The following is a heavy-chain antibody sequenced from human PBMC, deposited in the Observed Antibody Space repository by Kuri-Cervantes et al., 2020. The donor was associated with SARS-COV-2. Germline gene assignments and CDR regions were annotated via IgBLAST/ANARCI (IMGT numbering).Heavy chain of an antibody. CDR2: ISYDGSNK. V-gene: IGHV3-30*04. CDR1: GFTFSSCA. CDR3: ARGCCSSTSLGSFDY. D-gene: IGHD2-2*01. Sequence: GGSLRLFCAASGFTFSSCAMHWVRQAPGKGLEWVAVISYDGSNKYYADSVKGRFTISRDNSKNTLYLQMNSLRAEDTAVYYCARGCCSSTSLGSFDYWGQGTLVTVSS. J-gene: IGHJ4*02.